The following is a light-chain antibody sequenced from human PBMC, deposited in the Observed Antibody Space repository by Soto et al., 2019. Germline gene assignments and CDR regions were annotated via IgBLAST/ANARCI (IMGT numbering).Light chain of an antibody. J-gene: IGKJ3*01. Sequence: DIQMTQSPSSLSASVGDRVTITCRASQGISNYLAWYQQKPGKAPKLLIYDVSSLQSGVPSRFSGSGSGTDFTLTISSLHPEDVATYYCQQSYSTLTFGPGTRVDI. CDR3: QQSYSTLT. CDR1: QGISNY. V-gene: IGKV1-39*01. CDR2: DVS.